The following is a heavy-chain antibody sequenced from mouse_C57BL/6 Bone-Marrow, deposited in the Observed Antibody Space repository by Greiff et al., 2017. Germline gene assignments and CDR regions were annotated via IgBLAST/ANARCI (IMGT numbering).Heavy chain of an antibody. Sequence: VQLQQSGPELVKPGASVKIPCKASGYTFTDYNMDWVKQSHGKSLEWIGDINPNNGGTIYNQKFKGKATLTVDKSTSTAYMELRSLTSEDTAVYYCARGYDDYDGDAMDYWGQGTSVTVSS. CDR2: INPNNGGT. CDR1: GYTFTDYN. V-gene: IGHV1-18*01. J-gene: IGHJ4*01. D-gene: IGHD2-4*01. CDR3: ARGYDDYDGDAMDY.